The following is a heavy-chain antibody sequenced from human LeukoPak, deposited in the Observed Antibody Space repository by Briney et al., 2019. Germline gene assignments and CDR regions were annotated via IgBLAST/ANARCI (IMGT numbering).Heavy chain of an antibody. D-gene: IGHD1-26*01. V-gene: IGHV3-21*01. Sequence: GGSLRLSCAATGFTFSSYSMNWVRQAPGKGLEWVSSISSSSSYIYYADSVKGRFTISRDNAKNSLYLQMNSLRAEDTAVYYCAREQWELTPYFDYWGQGTLVTVSS. CDR2: ISSSSSYI. CDR1: GFTFSSYS. CDR3: AREQWELTPYFDY. J-gene: IGHJ4*02.